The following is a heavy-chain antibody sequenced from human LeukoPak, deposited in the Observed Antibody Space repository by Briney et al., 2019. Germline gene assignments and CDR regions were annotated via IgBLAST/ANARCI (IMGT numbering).Heavy chain of an antibody. CDR3: ARDSSEGITMIVVEYYFDY. D-gene: IGHD3-22*01. J-gene: IGHJ4*02. V-gene: IGHV3-7*01. Sequence: GGSLRLSCAASGFTFSSYWMSWVRQAPGKGLEWVANIKQGGSEKYYVDSVKGRFTISRDNAKNSLYLQMNSLRAEDTAVYYCARDSSEGITMIVVEYYFDYWGQGTLVTVSS. CDR2: IKQGGSEK. CDR1: GFTFSSYW.